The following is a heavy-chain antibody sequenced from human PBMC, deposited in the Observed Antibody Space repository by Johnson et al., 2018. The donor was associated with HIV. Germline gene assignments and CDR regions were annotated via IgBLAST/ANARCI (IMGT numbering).Heavy chain of an antibody. CDR3: AKTRMGGILDTFDI. CDR1: GFTFSDYY. J-gene: IGHJ3*02. Sequence: QVQLVESGGGLVKPGGSLRLSCAASGFTFSDYYMSWIRQAPGKGLEWVSYISSSGSTIYYADSVKGRFTISRDNSKNTLDLQMNSLTIEGTAVFYCAKTRMGGILDTFDIWGQGTMVTVSS. V-gene: IGHV3-11*04. D-gene: IGHD3-10*01. CDR2: ISSSGSTI.